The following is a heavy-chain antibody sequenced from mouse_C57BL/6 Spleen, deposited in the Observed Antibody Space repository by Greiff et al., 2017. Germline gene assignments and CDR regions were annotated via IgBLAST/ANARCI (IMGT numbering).Heavy chain of an antibody. Sequence: EVKLEESGGALVKPGGSLKLSCAASGFTFSSYGMSWVRQTPDKRLEWVATISSGSSYTYYPDSVKVRFTISRDNGKNPLYLQMISLKSEDTAMYYCARQEDGYAMDYWGQGTSGTVSS. CDR1: GFTFSSYG. CDR2: ISSGSSYT. V-gene: IGHV5-6*02. CDR3: ARQEDGYAMDY. J-gene: IGHJ4*01.